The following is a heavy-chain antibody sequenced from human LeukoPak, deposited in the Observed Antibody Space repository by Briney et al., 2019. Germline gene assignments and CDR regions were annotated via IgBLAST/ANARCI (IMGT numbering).Heavy chain of an antibody. CDR2: IYTSGST. J-gene: IGHJ6*03. D-gene: IGHD3-10*01. V-gene: IGHV4-4*07. CDR1: GGSISSYY. Sequence: PSETLSLTCTVSGGSISSYYWSWIRQPAGKGLEWIGRIYTSGSTNYNPSLKSRVTMSVDTSKNQFSLKLSSVTAADTAVYYCARDGELLWFGESNLYYYYMDVWGNGTTVTISS. CDR3: ARDGELLWFGESNLYYYYMDV.